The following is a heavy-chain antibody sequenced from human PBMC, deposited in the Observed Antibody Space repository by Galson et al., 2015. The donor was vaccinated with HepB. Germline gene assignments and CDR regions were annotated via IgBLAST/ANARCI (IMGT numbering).Heavy chain of an antibody. CDR1: GFTFSSYG. J-gene: IGHJ4*02. V-gene: IGHV3-30*18. D-gene: IGHD4-17*01. CDR3: AKGPTDYGDYVDY. Sequence: LRLSCAASGFTFSSYGMHWVRQAPGKGLEWVAVLSYDGSNKYYADSVKGRFTISRDNSKNTLYLQMNSLRAEDTAVYYCAKGPTDYGDYVDYWGQGTLVTVSS. CDR2: LSYDGSNK.